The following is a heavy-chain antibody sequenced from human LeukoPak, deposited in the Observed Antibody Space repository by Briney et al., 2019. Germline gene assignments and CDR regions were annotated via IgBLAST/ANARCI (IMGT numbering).Heavy chain of an antibody. V-gene: IGHV4-59*08. Sequence: SETLSLTCTVSDGSISNYYWSWIRQPPGKALEWIAYISFTGSANYNPSLKSRVSISVDTSKNQFSLKLSSVTAADTAVYYCARHADSSDWYYAFDMWGQGTMVTVSS. D-gene: IGHD6-13*01. CDR2: ISFTGSA. CDR3: ARHADSSDWYYAFDM. J-gene: IGHJ3*02. CDR1: DGSISNYY.